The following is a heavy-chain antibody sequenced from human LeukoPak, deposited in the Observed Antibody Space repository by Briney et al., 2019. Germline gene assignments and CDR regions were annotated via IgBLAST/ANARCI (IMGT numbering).Heavy chain of an antibody. J-gene: IGHJ6*02. CDR1: GFTFNSYS. D-gene: IGHD4-23*01. V-gene: IGHV3-21*01. CDR2: ISSGSSYI. Sequence: PGGSLRLSCAASGFTFNSYSMNWVRQAPGKGLEWVSSISSGSSYIYYADSVKGRFTISRDNAKNSLYLQMNSLRAEDTAVYYCARSAGRNSKHGMDVWGQGTTVTVSS. CDR3: ARSAGRNSKHGMDV.